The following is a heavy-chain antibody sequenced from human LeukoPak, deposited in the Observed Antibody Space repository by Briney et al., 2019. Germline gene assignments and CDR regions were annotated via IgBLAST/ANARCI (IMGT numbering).Heavy chain of an antibody. CDR2: IYSSEIS. J-gene: IGHJ3*02. CDR1: GVSISSCSYY. D-gene: IGHD3-22*01. Sequence: KSSETLSLTCTVSGVSISSCSYYWSWLGQPTGKGRVWIGRIYSSEISYYNPALNSRVTITVDTSKNQFSQKQSSVTAATTAVYYCAMKYCYGSNGRDAFDIWGQGTMVTVSS. V-gene: IGHV4-61*02. CDR3: AMKYCYGSNGRDAFDI.